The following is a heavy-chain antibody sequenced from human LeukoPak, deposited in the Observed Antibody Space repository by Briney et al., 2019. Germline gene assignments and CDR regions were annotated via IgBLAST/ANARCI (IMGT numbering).Heavy chain of an antibody. Sequence: ASVKVSCKVSGYTLTELSMHWARQAPGKGLEWMGGFDPEDGETIYAQKFQGRVTMTEDTSTDTAYMELSSLRSEDTAVYYCATARAAAGPLRDWGQGTLVTVSS. D-gene: IGHD6-13*01. CDR1: GYTLTELS. J-gene: IGHJ4*02. V-gene: IGHV1-24*01. CDR2: FDPEDGET. CDR3: ATARAAAGPLRD.